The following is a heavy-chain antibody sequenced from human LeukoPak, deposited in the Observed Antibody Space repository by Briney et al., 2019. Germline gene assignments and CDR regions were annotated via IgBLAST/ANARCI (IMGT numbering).Heavy chain of an antibody. CDR1: GFTFSSYA. D-gene: IGHD6-19*01. Sequence: GGSLRLSCAASGFTFSSYAMSWVRQAPGKGLEWVSAISGSGGSTYYADPVKGRFTISRDNSKNTLYLQMNSLRAEDTAVYYCAKVPYSSGWYGWFDPWGQGTLVTVSS. V-gene: IGHV3-23*01. CDR2: ISGSGGST. J-gene: IGHJ5*02. CDR3: AKVPYSSGWYGWFDP.